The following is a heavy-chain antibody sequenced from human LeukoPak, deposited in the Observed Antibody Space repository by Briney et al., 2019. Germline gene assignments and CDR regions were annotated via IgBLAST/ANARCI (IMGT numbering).Heavy chain of an antibody. CDR2: ISGSGAST. V-gene: IGHV3-23*01. CDR1: GFTFSNYA. J-gene: IGHJ4*02. CDR3: APDLRGSASSLDD. D-gene: IGHD6-25*01. Sequence: GGSLRLSCAASGFTFSNYAMSWVRQAPGKGLEWVSLISGSGASTYYPDSVKGRFTISRDNSKNTLSLQMNSLRAEDTAVYYCAPDLRGSASSLDDWGQGTLVTVSS.